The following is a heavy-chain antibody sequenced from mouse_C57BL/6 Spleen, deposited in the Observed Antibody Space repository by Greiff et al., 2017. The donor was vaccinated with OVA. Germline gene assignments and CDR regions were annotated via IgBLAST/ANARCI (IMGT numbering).Heavy chain of an antibody. J-gene: IGHJ2*01. D-gene: IGHD1-1*01. CDR1: GYTFTSYG. CDR3: ARLYGSSSYFDY. CDR2: IYPRSGNT. Sequence: QVQLKQSGAELARPGASVKLSCKASGYTFTSYGISWVKQRPGQGLEWIGEIYPRSGNTYYNEKFKGKATLTADKSSSTAYLELRSLTSEDSAVYFCARLYGSSSYFDYWGQGTTLTVSS. V-gene: IGHV1-81*01.